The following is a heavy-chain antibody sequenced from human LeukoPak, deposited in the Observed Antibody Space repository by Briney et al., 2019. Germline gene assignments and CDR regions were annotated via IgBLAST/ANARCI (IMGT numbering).Heavy chain of an antibody. J-gene: IGHJ6*03. D-gene: IGHD6-25*01. Sequence: GRSLSLSCAASGFTFSSYAMHWVRQAPGKGLEWVAVISYDGSNKYYADSVKGRFTISRDNAKNSLYLQINSLRAEDTAVYYCATDGSGYDYYYYYYMDVWGKGTTVTVSS. V-gene: IGHV3-30-3*01. CDR2: ISYDGSNK. CDR3: ATDGSGYDYYYYYYMDV. CDR1: GFTFSSYA.